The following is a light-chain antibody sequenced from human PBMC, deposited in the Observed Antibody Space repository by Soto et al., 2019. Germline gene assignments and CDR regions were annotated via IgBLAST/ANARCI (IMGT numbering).Light chain of an antibody. CDR2: GAS. CDR3: QQYNNWPGYT. CDR1: QSVSSN. J-gene: IGKJ2*01. Sequence: EIVMTQSPATLSVSPGERATLSCRASQSVSSNLAWYQQKPGQAPRLLIYGASTRATGIPARFSGSGSGTEFTLPNSSLQSQDFDVYYCQQYNNWPGYTFGQETKLEIK. V-gene: IGKV3-15*01.